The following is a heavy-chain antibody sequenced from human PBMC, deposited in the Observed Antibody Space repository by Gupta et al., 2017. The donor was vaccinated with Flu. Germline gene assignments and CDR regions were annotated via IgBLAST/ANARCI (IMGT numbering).Heavy chain of an antibody. CDR3: ARNTMVRGDAFDI. D-gene: IGHD3-10*01. V-gene: IGHV4-59*01. J-gene: IGHJ3*02. CDR2: IYYSGST. Sequence: QVQLQESGPGLVKPSETLSLTCTVSGGSISSYYWSWIRQPPGKGLEWIGYIYYSGSTNYNPSLKSRVTISVDTSKNQFSLKLSSVTAADTAVYYCARNTMVRGDAFDIWGQGTMVTVSS. CDR1: GGSISSYY.